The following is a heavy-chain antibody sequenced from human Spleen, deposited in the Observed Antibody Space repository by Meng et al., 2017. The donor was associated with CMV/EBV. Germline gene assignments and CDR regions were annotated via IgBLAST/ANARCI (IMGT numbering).Heavy chain of an antibody. D-gene: IGHD5-18*01. Sequence: GGSLRLSCAASGFTFSDYYMSWIRQAPGKGLEWISYMSSSGTSIYYADSVKGRFTISRDNAKNSLYLQMNSLRAEDTAVYYCAKDPRMVTAGEDYWGQGTLVTVSS. J-gene: IGHJ4*02. CDR3: AKDPRMVTAGEDY. V-gene: IGHV3-11*01. CDR2: MSSSGTSI. CDR1: GFTFSDYY.